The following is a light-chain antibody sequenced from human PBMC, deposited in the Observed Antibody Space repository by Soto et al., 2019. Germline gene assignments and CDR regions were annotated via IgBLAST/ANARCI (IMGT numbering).Light chain of an antibody. Sequence: EIVLTQSPGTLSLSPGERATLSCRASQTISSTFLAWYQHKPGQAPRVLIYGASRRATGIPDRFSGSGSGTDFTLNISRLEPEDFAVYYCQQYGSSWTFGQGTKVEMK. J-gene: IGKJ1*01. CDR2: GAS. V-gene: IGKV3-20*01. CDR1: QTISSTF. CDR3: QQYGSSWT.